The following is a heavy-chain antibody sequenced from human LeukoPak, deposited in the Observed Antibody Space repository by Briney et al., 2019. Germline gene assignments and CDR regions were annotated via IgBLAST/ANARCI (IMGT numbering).Heavy chain of an antibody. V-gene: IGHV4-39*01. CDR3: ARNRYYYGSGNYGVPNWFDP. CDR1: GGSINSNSYY. D-gene: IGHD3-10*01. Sequence: SETLSLTCTVSGGSINSNSYYWGWIRQPLGKGLEWIGSMYYSGGTYYKSSLKSRVTISVDTSKNQFSLKLSSVTAADTAVYYCARNRYYYGSGNYGVPNWFDPWGQGTLVTVSS. J-gene: IGHJ5*02. CDR2: MYYSGGT.